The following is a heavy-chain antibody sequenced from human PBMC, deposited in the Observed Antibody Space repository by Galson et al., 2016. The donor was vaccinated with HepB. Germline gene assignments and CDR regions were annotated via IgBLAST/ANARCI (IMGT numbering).Heavy chain of an antibody. Sequence: QSGAEVKKPGESLKMSCEASGYTFTSYWIGWVRQMPAKGLEWVAIIYPGDSDTRYGPSFQGRVTISADKSIRTAYLQWTSLETSDTAIYYCARPGGTYSDWRQGTLLTVSS. J-gene: IGHJ4*02. D-gene: IGHD1-26*01. V-gene: IGHV5-51*01. CDR2: IYPGDSDT. CDR1: GYTFTSYW. CDR3: ARPGGTYSD.